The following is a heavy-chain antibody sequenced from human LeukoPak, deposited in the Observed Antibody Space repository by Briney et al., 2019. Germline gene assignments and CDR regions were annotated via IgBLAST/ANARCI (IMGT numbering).Heavy chain of an antibody. CDR2: IRYDGSTK. Sequence: PGGSLRLSCVASGFSFNSHGLHWVRQAPGKGLEWVSFIRYDGSTKDYVDSVKGRFSISRDNSKNTLYLQMNTLRPEDTAVCFCAKDVMLFGALGTYFENWGQGSLVTVSS. CDR1: GFSFNSHG. D-gene: IGHD3-3*01. V-gene: IGHV3-30*02. J-gene: IGHJ4*02. CDR3: AKDVMLFGALGTYFEN.